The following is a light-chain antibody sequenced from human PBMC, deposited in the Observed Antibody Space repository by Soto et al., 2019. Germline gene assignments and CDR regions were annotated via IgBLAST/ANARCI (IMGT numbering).Light chain of an antibody. V-gene: IGKV1-5*03. Sequence: MTQSPSTLSASVGDRVSITCRASQTIFSWLAWYQQKPGKAPNLLIYKASSLESGVPSRYSGSGSGTEFTLTISGLQPDDFAAYYCQQYNSYPYSFGQGTKLEIK. CDR3: QQYNSYPYS. CDR2: KAS. CDR1: QTIFSW. J-gene: IGKJ2*03.